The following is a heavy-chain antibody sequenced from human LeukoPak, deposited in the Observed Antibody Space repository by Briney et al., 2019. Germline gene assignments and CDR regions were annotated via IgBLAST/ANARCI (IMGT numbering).Heavy chain of an antibody. CDR2: ISYDGSNK. CDR1: GFTFSSYA. V-gene: IGHV3-30-3*01. CDR3: ARDDLYYGSGSYYKMGFDY. D-gene: IGHD3-10*01. Sequence: GGSLRLSCAASGFTFSSYAMHWVRQAPGKGLEWVAVISYDGSNKYYADSVMGRFTISRDDSKNTLYLQMNSLRAEDTAVYYCARDDLYYGSGSYYKMGFDYWGQGTLVTVSS. J-gene: IGHJ4*02.